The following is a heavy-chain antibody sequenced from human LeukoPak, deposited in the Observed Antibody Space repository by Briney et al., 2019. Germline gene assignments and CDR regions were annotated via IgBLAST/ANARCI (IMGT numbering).Heavy chain of an antibody. CDR2: ISSSSSYI. Sequence: GGSLRLSCAASGFTFSSYSMNWVRQAPGKGLEWVSSISSSSSYIYYADSVKGRFTISRDNAKNSLYLQMNSLRAEDTAMYYCARSTSVAVAGTWTLDYWGQGTLVTVSS. CDR1: GFTFSSYS. CDR3: ARSTSVAVAGTWTLDY. J-gene: IGHJ4*02. V-gene: IGHV3-21*01. D-gene: IGHD6-19*01.